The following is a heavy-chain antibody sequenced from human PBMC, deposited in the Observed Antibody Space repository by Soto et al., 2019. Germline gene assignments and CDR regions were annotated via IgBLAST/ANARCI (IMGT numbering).Heavy chain of an antibody. J-gene: IGHJ4*01. Sequence: TGGSLRLSCVASVFRFSSYGIHWVRQAPGKGLEWVGVISSDGKTTYYADSVKGRFTISRDNSRNTLYLQMDSLRPEDTAVYYCAKEIAVAGDLDYWGHGTLVTVSS. V-gene: IGHV3-30*18. D-gene: IGHD6-19*01. CDR3: AKEIAVAGDLDY. CDR2: ISSDGKTT. CDR1: VFRFSSYG.